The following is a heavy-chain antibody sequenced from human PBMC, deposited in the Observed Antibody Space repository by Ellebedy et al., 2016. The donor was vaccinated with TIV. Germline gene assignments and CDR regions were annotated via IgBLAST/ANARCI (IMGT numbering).Heavy chain of an antibody. Sequence: GESLKIPCKGPWYTFTNYWIGWVRQVPGTGLEWMGTIYPGDSHITYSPSLQTQVTISADKSINTAYLQWTSLKPSDSAFYYGARKGVTAIDSWGQGTQVTVSP. V-gene: IGHV5-51*01. J-gene: IGHJ4*02. CDR3: ARKGVTAIDS. CDR1: WYTFTNYW. D-gene: IGHD2-21*02. CDR2: IYPGDSHI.